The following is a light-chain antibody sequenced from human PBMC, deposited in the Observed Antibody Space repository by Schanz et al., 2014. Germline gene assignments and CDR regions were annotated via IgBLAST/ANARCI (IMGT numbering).Light chain of an antibody. J-gene: IGKJ1*01. CDR1: EDITVF. V-gene: IGKV1-5*01. CDR3: QQYNSYRT. Sequence: DIQMTQSPSTLSASVGDRVTISCRASEDITVFLAWYQQRPGQAPKLLIYAASILQSGVPSRFSGSGSGTEFTLTIADLQPDDFATYYCQQYNSYRTFGQGTKVDIK. CDR2: AAS.